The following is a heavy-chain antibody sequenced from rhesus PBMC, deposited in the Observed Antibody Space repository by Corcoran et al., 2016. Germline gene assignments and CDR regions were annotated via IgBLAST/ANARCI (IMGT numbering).Heavy chain of an antibody. CDR1: GGSISGYYY. V-gene: IGHV4S14*01. Sequence: QVQLQESGPGLVKPSETLSLTCAVSGGSISGYYYWSWIRQPPGKWREWIGSVEGSGGSKYLNPSLKSRVTLSVDTSKNQFSLKRSSVTAADTAVYYCASVNTVTDGDYWGQGVLVTVSS. J-gene: IGHJ4*01. D-gene: IGHD4-23*01. CDR2: VEGSGGSK. CDR3: ASVNTVTDGDY.